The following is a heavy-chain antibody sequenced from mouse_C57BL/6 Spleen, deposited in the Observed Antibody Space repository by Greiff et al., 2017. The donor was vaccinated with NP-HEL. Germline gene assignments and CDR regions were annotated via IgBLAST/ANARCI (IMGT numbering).Heavy chain of an antibody. CDR1: GYTFTDYY. J-gene: IGHJ2*01. CDR2: INPNNGGT. V-gene: IGHV1-26*01. D-gene: IGHD1-1*01. Sequence: EVQLQQSGPELVKPGASVKISCKASGYTFTDYYMNWVKQSHGKSLEWIGDINPNNGGTSYNQKFKGKATLTVDKSSSTAYMELRSLTSEDSAVYYCARDYGSNFYFDYWGQGTTLTVSS. CDR3: ARDYGSNFYFDY.